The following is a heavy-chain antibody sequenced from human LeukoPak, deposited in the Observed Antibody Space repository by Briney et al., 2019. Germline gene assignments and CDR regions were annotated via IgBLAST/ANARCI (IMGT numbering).Heavy chain of an antibody. CDR2: ISSSSSYI. CDR1: GFTFSSHS. V-gene: IGHV3-21*01. J-gene: IGHJ4*02. CDR3: ARESGKRAGITMIAIFDY. Sequence: MSGGSLRLSCAASGFTFSSHSMNWVRQAPGKGLEWVSSISSSSSYIYYADSVKGRFTISRDNAKNSLYLQMNSLRAEDTAVYYCARESGKRAGITMIAIFDYWGQGTLVTVSS. D-gene: IGHD3-22*01.